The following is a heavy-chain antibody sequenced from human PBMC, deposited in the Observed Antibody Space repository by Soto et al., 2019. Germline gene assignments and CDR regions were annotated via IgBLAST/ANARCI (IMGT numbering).Heavy chain of an antibody. J-gene: IGHJ4*02. CDR2: IWYDGSNK. CDR1: GFTFSSYG. V-gene: IGHV3-33*01. D-gene: IGHD5-12*01. Sequence: QVQLVESGGGVVQPGRSLRLSCAASGFTFSSYGMHWVRQAPGKGLEWVAVIWYDGSNKYYADSVKGRFTISRDNSKNTLYLQMNSLRAEYTAVYYCARDGGSGLNWGQGILVTFSS. CDR3: ARDGGSGLN.